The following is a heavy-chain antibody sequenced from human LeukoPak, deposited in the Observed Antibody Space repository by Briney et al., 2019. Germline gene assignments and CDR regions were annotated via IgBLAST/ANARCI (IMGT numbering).Heavy chain of an antibody. Sequence: GGFLRLSCAASGFTFSSYAMSWVRQAPGKGLEWVSAISGSGGSTYYADSVKGRFTISRDNSKNTLYLQMSSLRAEDTAVYYCAKDRRGGRSDCDYWGQGTLVTVSS. J-gene: IGHJ4*02. CDR2: ISGSGGST. CDR1: GFTFSSYA. V-gene: IGHV3-23*01. CDR3: AKDRRGGRSDCDY. D-gene: IGHD3-10*01.